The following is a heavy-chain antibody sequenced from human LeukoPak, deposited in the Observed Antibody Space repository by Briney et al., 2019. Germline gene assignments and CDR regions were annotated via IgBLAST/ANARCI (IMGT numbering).Heavy chain of an antibody. Sequence: SETLSLTCSVSGGSISSYYWSWIRQPPGKGLEWIGYIYYSGSTNYNPSLKIRVTISVDTSTNQSSLKLSSVTAADTAVYYCARLGPTTVTTFLDYWGQGTLVTVSS. V-gene: IGHV4-59*08. J-gene: IGHJ4*02. CDR2: IYYSGST. CDR3: ARLGPTTVTTFLDY. D-gene: IGHD4-11*01. CDR1: GGSISSYY.